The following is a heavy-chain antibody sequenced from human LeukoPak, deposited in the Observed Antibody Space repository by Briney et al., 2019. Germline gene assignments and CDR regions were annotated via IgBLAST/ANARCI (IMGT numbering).Heavy chain of an antibody. V-gene: IGHV1-2*06. J-gene: IGHJ4*02. CDR3: ASRYCSSTSCSVDY. CDR2: INPNSGGT. Sequence: ASVKVSCKASGYTFTGYYMHWVRQAPGQGLEWMGRINPNSGGTNYAQKFQGRVTMTRDTSISTAYMELSRLRSDDTAVYYCASRYCSSTSCSVDYWGQGTLVTVSS. CDR1: GYTFTGYY. D-gene: IGHD2-2*01.